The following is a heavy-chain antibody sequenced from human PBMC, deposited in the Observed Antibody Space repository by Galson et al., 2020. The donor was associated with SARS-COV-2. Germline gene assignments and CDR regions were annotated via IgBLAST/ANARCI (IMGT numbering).Heavy chain of an antibody. J-gene: IGHJ3*02. D-gene: IGHD6-19*01. Sequence: ASETLSLTCTVSGGSISNYYWSWIRQPAGKGLEWIGRIYTSGSTNYNPSLKSRVTMSLDTSKNQFFLKLSSVTAADTAVYYCARGSVAGTLRAFDIWGQGTMVTVSS. V-gene: IGHV4-4*07. CDR1: GGSISNYY. CDR2: IYTSGST. CDR3: ARGSVAGTLRAFDI.